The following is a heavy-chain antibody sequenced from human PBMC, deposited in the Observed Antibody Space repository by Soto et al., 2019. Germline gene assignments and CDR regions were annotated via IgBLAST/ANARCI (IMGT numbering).Heavy chain of an antibody. Sequence: PGDSLNISCKGSGYSFTSYWIGWVRQMPEQALEWMGIIYPADSDTRCSPSFQGQVTLSADKSISSAYLQWSRLKAWDTAMYYWARWRYCSSTSCYHNWFDPWGQGTLVTVSS. D-gene: IGHD2-2*01. CDR3: ARWRYCSSTSCYHNWFDP. J-gene: IGHJ5*02. CDR1: GYSFTSYW. V-gene: IGHV5-51*01. CDR2: IYPADSDT.